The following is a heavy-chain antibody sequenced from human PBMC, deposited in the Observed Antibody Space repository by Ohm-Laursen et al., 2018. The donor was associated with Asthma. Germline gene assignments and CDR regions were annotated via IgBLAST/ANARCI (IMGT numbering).Heavy chain of an antibody. CDR2: INHSGST. CDR3: ATLDEGY. V-gene: IGHV4-34*01. CDR1: GGSFSGYY. Sequence: SETLSLTCAVHGGSFSGYYWSWIRQPPGKGLEWIGEINHSGSTNYNPSLKSRVTISVDTSKNQFSLKLSSVTAADTAVYYCATLDEGYWGQGTLVTVSS. J-gene: IGHJ4*02.